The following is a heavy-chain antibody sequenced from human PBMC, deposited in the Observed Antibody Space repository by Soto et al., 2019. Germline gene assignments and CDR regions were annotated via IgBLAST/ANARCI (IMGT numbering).Heavy chain of an antibody. J-gene: IGHJ4*02. Sequence: QVQLVQSGAEVKKPGASVKVSCKASGYTFTSYAIHWVRQAPGQRLEWMGWINAGNGNTKYSQKFQGRVTITRDTSESTAYMDLSSLRSEDTAVYYGARGDYYDIHDYWGQGTLVTVSS. D-gene: IGHD3-22*01. CDR2: INAGNGNT. V-gene: IGHV1-3*01. CDR3: ARGDYYDIHDY. CDR1: GYTFTSYA.